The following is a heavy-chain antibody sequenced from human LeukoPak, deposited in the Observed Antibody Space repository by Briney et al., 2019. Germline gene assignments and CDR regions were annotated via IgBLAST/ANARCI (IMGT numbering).Heavy chain of an antibody. J-gene: IGHJ4*02. D-gene: IGHD3-3*01. CDR3: AIRITIFGVEEDY. CDR1: GSTFSSYS. CDR2: ISSSSSYI. V-gene: IGHV3-21*01. Sequence: PGGSLRLSCAASGSTFSSYSMNWVRQAPGKGLEWVSSISSSSSYIYYADSVKGRFTISRDNAKNSLYLQMNSLRAEDTAVYYCAIRITIFGVEEDYWGQGTLVTVSS.